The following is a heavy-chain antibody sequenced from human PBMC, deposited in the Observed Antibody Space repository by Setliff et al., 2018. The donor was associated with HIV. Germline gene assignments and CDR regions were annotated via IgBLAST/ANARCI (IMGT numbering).Heavy chain of an antibody. V-gene: IGHV4-34*01. J-gene: IGHJ4*02. CDR1: GGSFSGYY. D-gene: IGHD1-26*01. CDR2: INHSGST. Sequence: PSETLSLTCAVYGGSFSGYYWSWIRQPPGKGQEWIGEINHSGSTNYNMSLWSRVTISLDASRNQFSLELLSVTAADTAVYYCAGGPGTTSIDYWAQGTLVTVSS. CDR3: AGGPGTTSIDY.